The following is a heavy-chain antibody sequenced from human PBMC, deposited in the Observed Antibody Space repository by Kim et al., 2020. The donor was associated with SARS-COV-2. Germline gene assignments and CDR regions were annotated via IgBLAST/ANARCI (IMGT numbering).Heavy chain of an antibody. V-gene: IGHV3-20*04. D-gene: IGHD2-21*01. CDR2: LNWNGDIT. CDR3: AREGGDSGDYYFVY. Sequence: GGSLRLSCAASGFTFDHYGMSWIRQAPGKGLEWVSGLNWNGDITGYADSVKGRFTISRDNAKNSLFLQMNSLTSEDTAFYYCAREGGDSGDYYFVYWGQG. J-gene: IGHJ4*02. CDR1: GFTFDHYG.